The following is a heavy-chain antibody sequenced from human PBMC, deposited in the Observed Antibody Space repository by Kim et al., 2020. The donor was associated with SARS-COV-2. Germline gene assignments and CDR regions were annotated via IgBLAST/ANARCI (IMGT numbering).Heavy chain of an antibody. J-gene: IGHJ5*02. CDR1: GFTFSSYW. CDR3: ARDLQAYGDYSNWFDP. Sequence: GGSLRLSCAASGFTFSSYWMSWVRQAPGKGLGWVANIKQDGSEKYYVDSVKGRFTISRDNAKNSLYLQMNSLRAEDTAVYYCARDLQAYGDYSNWFDPWGQGTLVTVSS. CDR2: IKQDGSEK. V-gene: IGHV3-7*01. D-gene: IGHD4-17*01.